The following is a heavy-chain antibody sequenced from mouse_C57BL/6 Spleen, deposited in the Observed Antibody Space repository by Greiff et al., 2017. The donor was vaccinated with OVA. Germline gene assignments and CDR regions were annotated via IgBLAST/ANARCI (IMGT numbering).Heavy chain of an antibody. V-gene: IGHV1-54*01. CDR2: INPGSGGT. CDR1: GYAFTNYL. J-gene: IGHJ3*01. Sequence: QVQLQQSGAELVRPGTSVKVSCKASGYAFTNYLIEWVKQRPGQGLEWIGVINPGSGGTNYNEKFKGKATLTADTSSSTASMQLGSLTSEDSAVYFCARSEFAYWGQGTLVTVSA. CDR3: ARSEFAY.